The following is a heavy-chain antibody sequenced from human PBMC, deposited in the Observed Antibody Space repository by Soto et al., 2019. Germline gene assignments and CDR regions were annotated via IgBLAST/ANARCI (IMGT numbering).Heavy chain of an antibody. CDR2: VSARGDTT. Sequence: EVQLLESGGGIVQPGGTLRLSCAASGFTFGRVAMSWVRQAPGKGLEWVSGVSARGDTTYYADAVRGRFSISIDNSKNTLSLQMNSLRVADTAVYYWGKDPNGDYVGGSDFWGQGTMVTVSS. CDR1: GFTFGRVA. CDR3: GKDPNGDYVGGSDF. D-gene: IGHD4-17*01. J-gene: IGHJ3*01. V-gene: IGHV3-23*01.